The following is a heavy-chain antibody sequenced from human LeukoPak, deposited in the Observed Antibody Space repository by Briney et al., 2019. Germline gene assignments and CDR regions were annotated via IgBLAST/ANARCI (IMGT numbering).Heavy chain of an antibody. CDR1: GYTFTSYD. D-gene: IGHD4/OR15-4a*01. CDR2: MNPNSGST. CDR3: ARRLEPLDYGGDY. Sequence: GASVKVSFKASGYTFTSYDINWVRQATGQGLEWMGWMNPNSGSTGYAQKFQGRVTMTRNTSISTAYMELSSLRSEDTAVYYCARRLEPLDYGGDYWGQGTLVTVSS. J-gene: IGHJ4*02. V-gene: IGHV1-8*01.